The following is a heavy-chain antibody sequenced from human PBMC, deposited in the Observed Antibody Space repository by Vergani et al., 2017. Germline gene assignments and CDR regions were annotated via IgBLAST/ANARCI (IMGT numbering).Heavy chain of an antibody. J-gene: IGHJ6*03. Sequence: QVQLVQSGAEVKKPGASVKVSCKASGYTFTSYAMHWVRQAPGQRLEWMGWINAGNGNTKYSRKFQGRVTITRDTSARTAYMERSSLRSEDTAVYYCARDGRMKGYCSSTSCPATYYYYYMDVWGKGTTVTVSS. CDR2: INAGNGNT. CDR3: ARDGRMKGYCSSTSCPATYYYYYMDV. D-gene: IGHD2-2*01. V-gene: IGHV1-3*01. CDR1: GYTFTSYA.